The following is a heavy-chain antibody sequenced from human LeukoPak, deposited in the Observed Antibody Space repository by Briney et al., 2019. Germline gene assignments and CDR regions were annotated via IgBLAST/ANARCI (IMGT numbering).Heavy chain of an antibody. J-gene: IGHJ3*02. CDR2: ISSSSSYI. CDR3: ARDYPDYYDSSGYDAFDI. Sequence: GGSLRLSCAASGFTFSSYSKNWVRQAPGKGLEWVSSISSSSSYIYYADSVKGRFTISRDNAKNSLYLQMNSLRAEDTAVYYCARDYPDYYDSSGYDAFDIWGQGTMVTVSS. V-gene: IGHV3-21*01. D-gene: IGHD3-22*01. CDR1: GFTFSSYS.